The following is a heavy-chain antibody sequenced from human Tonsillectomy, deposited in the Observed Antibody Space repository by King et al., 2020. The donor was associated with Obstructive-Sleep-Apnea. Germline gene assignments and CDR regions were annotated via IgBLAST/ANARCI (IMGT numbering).Heavy chain of an antibody. V-gene: IGHV3-30*18. Sequence: VQLVESGGGVVQPGRSLRLSWSASGFTFSSFGMYWVRHAPGKGLEWVAVISYDGSNKYYAESVKGRFTITRDYSKNTLYLQMNSLRAEDTVLYYCAKYSLYTAGSYAMDVWGQGTTVTVSS. J-gene: IGHJ6*02. CDR2: ISYDGSNK. D-gene: IGHD3-16*01. CDR3: AKYSLYTAGSYAMDV. CDR1: GFTFSSFG.